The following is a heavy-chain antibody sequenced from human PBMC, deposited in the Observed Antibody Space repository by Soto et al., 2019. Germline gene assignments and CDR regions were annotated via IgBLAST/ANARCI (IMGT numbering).Heavy chain of an antibody. Sequence: QMQLVQSGPEVKKPGTSVKVSCKASGFTFTRSAVQCVQQARGQRPEWIGWIVVGSGNTNYAQKFQERVTITRDMSTSTAYMELSSLRSEDTAVYYCAAFATTGDAFDVWGQGTMVTVSS. J-gene: IGHJ3*01. V-gene: IGHV1-58*01. CDR2: IVVGSGNT. CDR3: AAFATTGDAFDV. D-gene: IGHD4-17*01. CDR1: GFTFTRSA.